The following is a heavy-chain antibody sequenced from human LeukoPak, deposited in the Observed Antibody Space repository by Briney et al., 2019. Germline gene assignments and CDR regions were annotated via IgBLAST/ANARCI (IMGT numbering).Heavy chain of an antibody. V-gene: IGHV4-34*01. J-gene: IGHJ5*02. D-gene: IGHD6-19*01. CDR2: INHSGST. CDR3: ARHEGSGWHRNWFDP. CDR1: GGSFSGYY. Sequence: TSETLSLTCAVYGGSFSGYYWSWIRQPPGKGLEWIGEINHSGSTNYNPSLKSRVTISVDTSKNQFSLKLSSVTAADTAVYYCARHEGSGWHRNWFDPWGQGTLVTVSS.